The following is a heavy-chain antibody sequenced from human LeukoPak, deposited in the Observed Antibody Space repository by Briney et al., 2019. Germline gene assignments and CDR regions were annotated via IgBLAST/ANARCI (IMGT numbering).Heavy chain of an antibody. CDR2: IKQDGSEK. V-gene: IGHV3-7*03. CDR3: AREGWSSSWYPKPYYYYGMDV. J-gene: IGHJ6*04. Sequence: GGSLRLSCAASGFTFSSYWMSWVRQAPGKGLEWVANIKQDGSEKYYVDSVKGRFTIPRDNAKNSLYLQMNSLRAEDTAVYYCAREGWSSSWYPKPYYYYGMDVWGKGTTVTVSS. CDR1: GFTFSSYW. D-gene: IGHD6-13*01.